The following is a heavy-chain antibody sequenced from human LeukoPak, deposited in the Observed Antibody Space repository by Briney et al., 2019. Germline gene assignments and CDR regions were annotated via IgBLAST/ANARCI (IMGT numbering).Heavy chain of an antibody. CDR1: GFTFSNYW. Sequence: GGSLRLSCAASGFTFSNYWMNRVRQAPGKGLEWVANIKQDGSEKYYVDSVKGRFTISRDNAKNSLYLQMNSLRAEDTAVYYCARYCSSTSCYIRGYYWGQGTLVTVSS. D-gene: IGHD2-2*02. V-gene: IGHV3-7*01. J-gene: IGHJ4*02. CDR3: ARYCSSTSCYIRGYY. CDR2: IKQDGSEK.